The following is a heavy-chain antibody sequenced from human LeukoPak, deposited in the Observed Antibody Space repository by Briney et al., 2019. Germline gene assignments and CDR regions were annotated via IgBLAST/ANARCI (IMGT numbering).Heavy chain of an antibody. CDR2: ISAYNGNT. J-gene: IGHJ4*02. D-gene: IGHD2-15*01. Sequence: ASVKVSCKASGYTFTSYGISWVRQAPGQGLEWMGWISAYNGNTNYAQKLQGRVTMTTDTSTSTAYMELRSLRSDDTAVYYCAKVNLPFVVVVAATFDYWGQGTLVTVSS. CDR3: AKVNLPFVVVVAATFDY. V-gene: IGHV1-18*04. CDR1: GYTFTSYG.